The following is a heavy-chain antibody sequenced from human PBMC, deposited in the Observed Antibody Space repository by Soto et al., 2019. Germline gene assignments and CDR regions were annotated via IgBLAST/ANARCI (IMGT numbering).Heavy chain of an antibody. CDR1: GYTSTNFG. J-gene: IGHJ4*02. D-gene: IGHD3-10*01. CDR2: ISAYNGNT. Sequence: QVQLVQSGAEVKKPGASVKVSCKASGYTSTNFGISWVRQAPGQGLEWMGWISAYNGNTNYAQNFQGSVTKSTNTSTSPAYMEMRSLRSDDTAVYYCARAGTPIDYGGQGTLVTVSS. CDR3: ARAGTPIDY. V-gene: IGHV1-18*01.